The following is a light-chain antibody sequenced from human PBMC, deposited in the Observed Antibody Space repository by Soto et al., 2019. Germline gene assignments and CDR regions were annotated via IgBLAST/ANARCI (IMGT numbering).Light chain of an antibody. J-gene: IGKJ4*01. CDR3: NQYQSSFT. CDR2: GAT. V-gene: IGKV3-20*01. CDR1: QSVSSSS. Sequence: PGEGATLSCRASQSVSSSSLTWYQQKRGQAPRLLIYGATTRTTGSPDRISGSWSATDFTLTSSRLEHEDFAVYYCNQYQSSFTFGEGTKVEVK.